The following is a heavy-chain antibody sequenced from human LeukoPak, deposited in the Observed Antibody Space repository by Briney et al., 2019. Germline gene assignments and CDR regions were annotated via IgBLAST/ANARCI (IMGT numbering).Heavy chain of an antibody. CDR1: GFTSSDYN. CDR2: MSRSGDII. J-gene: IGHJ4*02. V-gene: IGHV3-48*01. D-gene: IGHD3-10*01. Sequence: GGSLRLSCAASGFTSSDYNMNWVRQVPGKGLESVSYMSRSGDIIYYADSVKGRFTISRDNAKNSLYLQMNSLRAEDTAVYYCARDVYYGSGSPRLDYWGQGTLVTVSS. CDR3: ARDVYYGSGSPRLDY.